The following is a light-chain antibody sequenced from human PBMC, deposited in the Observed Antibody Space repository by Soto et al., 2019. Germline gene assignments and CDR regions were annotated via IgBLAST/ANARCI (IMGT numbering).Light chain of an antibody. V-gene: IGKV3-20*01. CDR1: QNIGTY. Sequence: IVLTQSPGTLSLSPGERATLSCRASQNIGTYLAWYQHKPGQAPSVLIFGASTRANGVPDRFSGGGSGTDFSLPIIRLDPSDVSVYYCHQYDTSPSCTFGQGTKVEIK. CDR2: GAS. J-gene: IGKJ1*01. CDR3: HQYDTSPSCT.